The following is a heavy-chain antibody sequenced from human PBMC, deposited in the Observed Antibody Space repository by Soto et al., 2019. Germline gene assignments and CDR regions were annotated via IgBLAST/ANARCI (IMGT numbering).Heavy chain of an antibody. D-gene: IGHD5-18*01. CDR1: GGSISSGGYY. Sequence: SGTLSLTCTFSGGSISSGGYYWSWVRPPPGKGLEWIGNIYYSGSTYYNPSLKSRVTISVDTSKKQFPLKLSSVTAADTAVYYCARHRYSYGVYYFDYWGQGTLVTVSS. V-gene: IGHV4-30-4*01. CDR3: ARHRYSYGVYYFDY. J-gene: IGHJ4*02. CDR2: IYYSGST.